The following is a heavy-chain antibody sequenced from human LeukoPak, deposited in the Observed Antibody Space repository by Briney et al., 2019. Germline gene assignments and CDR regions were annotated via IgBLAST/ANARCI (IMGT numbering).Heavy chain of an antibody. CDR2: IHPNGGRT. D-gene: IGHD4-17*01. CDR1: GFTISDRW. J-gene: IGHJ6*03. V-gene: IGHV3-74*01. CDR3: ARNGDSYFSYYYMDV. Sequence: PGRSLRLSCAASGFTISDRWMHWVRQAPGEGLPWVSRIHPNGGRTDYADSVKGRFTISRANAKSTLYFQMISLRAYDTAVYYCARNGDSYFSYYYMDVWGKGSTVTVYS.